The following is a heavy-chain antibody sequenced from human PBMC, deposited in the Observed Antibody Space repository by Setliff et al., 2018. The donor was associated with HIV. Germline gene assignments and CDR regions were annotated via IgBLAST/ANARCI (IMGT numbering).Heavy chain of an antibody. J-gene: IGHJ4*02. CDR3: ARDTVGDSRVTEFDY. CDR1: GYSISSGYY. CDR2: IYYSGST. V-gene: IGHV4-38-2*02. Sequence: KSSETLSLTCTVSGYSISSGYYWGWIRQPPGKGLEWIGRIYYSGSTYYNPSLKSRVIISLDTSKNQLSLRLSSMTAADTAVYYCARDTVGDSRVTEFDYWGQGTLVTVSS. D-gene: IGHD2-21*02.